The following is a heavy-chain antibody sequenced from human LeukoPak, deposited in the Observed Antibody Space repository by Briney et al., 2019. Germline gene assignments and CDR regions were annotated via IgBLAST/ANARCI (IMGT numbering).Heavy chain of an antibody. CDR3: ARVGYYPDYYMDV. CDR2: IFHSGST. D-gene: IGHD2-21*01. Sequence: SETLSLTCTVSGYSISSGYYWGWIRQPPEKGLEWIGTIFHSGSTYYNPPLKSRVTISVDTSKNQFSLNLSSVTAADTAVYYCARVGYYPDYYMDVWGKGTTVTVSS. J-gene: IGHJ6*03. V-gene: IGHV4-38-2*02. CDR1: GYSISSGYY.